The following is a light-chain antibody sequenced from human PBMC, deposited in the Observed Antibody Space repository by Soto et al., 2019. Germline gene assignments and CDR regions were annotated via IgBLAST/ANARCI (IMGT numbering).Light chain of an antibody. CDR2: GAS. V-gene: IGKV3D-15*01. CDR3: QQYNNWPPIT. Sequence: ETLITQSPTTPSVSAGARPPLTCQASQSVSSKLAWYQQKPGQAPRLLIYGASTRATGIPARLSGSGSGTEFTLSISSLQSEDSAVYYCQQYNNWPPITFGQGTRLEIK. J-gene: IGKJ5*01. CDR1: QSVSSK.